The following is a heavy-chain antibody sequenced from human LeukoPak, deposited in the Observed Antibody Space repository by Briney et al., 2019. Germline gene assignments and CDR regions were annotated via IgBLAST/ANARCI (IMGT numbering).Heavy chain of an antibody. D-gene: IGHD2-21*01. Sequence: GGSLRLSCAASGFTFSSYWMNWVRQAAGEGLVWVSRIASDGSSTTYADSVKGRFTISRDNSKNTLYLQMNSLRPEDTAVYYCARDPVRGIPDYFDYWGQGTLVTVSS. J-gene: IGHJ4*02. CDR2: IASDGSST. CDR1: GFTFSSYW. CDR3: ARDPVRGIPDYFDY. V-gene: IGHV3-74*01.